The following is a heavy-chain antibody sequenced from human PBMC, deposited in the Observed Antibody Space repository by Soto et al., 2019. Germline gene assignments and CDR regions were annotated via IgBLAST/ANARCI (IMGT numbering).Heavy chain of an antibody. CDR2: INAVNGNT. J-gene: IGHJ6*03. CDR3: ARDLGYCSSTSCYDYYYYYMDV. Sequence: ASVKVSCKASGYTFTDYTMHWVRQAPGQRLEWMGWINAVNGNTKYSQKFQGRVTITRDTSASTAYMELSSLRSEDTAVYYCARDLGYCSSTSCYDYYYYYMDVWGKGTTVPVAS. D-gene: IGHD2-2*01. CDR1: GYTFTDYT. V-gene: IGHV1-3*01.